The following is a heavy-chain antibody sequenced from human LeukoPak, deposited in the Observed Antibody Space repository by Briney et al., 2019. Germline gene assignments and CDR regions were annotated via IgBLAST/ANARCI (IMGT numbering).Heavy chain of an antibody. Sequence: GGSLRLSCAASGFIFDNYALSWVRQAPGNGLEWVSSINPGGASTYYADSVKGRFTISRDNSKNTLFLQMDSLRAEDTATYYCPKSGDVLTVIRLYFDSWGQGTLVTVSS. CDR1: GFIFDNYA. D-gene: IGHD4-17*01. V-gene: IGHV3-23*01. CDR2: INPGGAST. J-gene: IGHJ4*02. CDR3: PKSGDVLTVIRLYFDS.